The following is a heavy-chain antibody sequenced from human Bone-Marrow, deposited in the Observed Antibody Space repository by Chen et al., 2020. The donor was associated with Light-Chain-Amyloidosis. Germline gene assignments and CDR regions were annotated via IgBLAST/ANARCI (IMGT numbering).Heavy chain of an antibody. J-gene: IGHJ4*02. D-gene: IGHD1-20*01. V-gene: IGHV3-74*01. CDR1: GFTFSSYW. Sequence: EVQLVESGGGLVQPGGSLRLSCAASGFTFSSYWIHWVRQAPGKGLVLVSRINSDGSSTSYADSVKGRFTISRDNAKNTLYLQMSSLRAEDTAVYYCTTQGVITGMRYWGQGTLLTVSS. CDR2: INSDGSST. CDR3: TTQGVITGMRY.